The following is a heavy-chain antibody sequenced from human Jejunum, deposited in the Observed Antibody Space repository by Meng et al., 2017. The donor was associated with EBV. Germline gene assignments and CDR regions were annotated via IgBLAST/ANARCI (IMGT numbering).Heavy chain of an antibody. CDR2: INNDGSDT. J-gene: IGHJ5*02. Sequence: VQLLGSGGGLVRPGGSLRLSCAASGFAFSTYWMHWVRQTPGKGLEWVSRINNDGSDTIYADSVKGRFTTSRDNAKNTLYLQMNSLRIEDTAVYFCARDKPHNWFDPWGQGTLVTVSS. V-gene: IGHV3-74*01. CDR1: GFAFSTYW. CDR3: ARDKPHNWFDP.